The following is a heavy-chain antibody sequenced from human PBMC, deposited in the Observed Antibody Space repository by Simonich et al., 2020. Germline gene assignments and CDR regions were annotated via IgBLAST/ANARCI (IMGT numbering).Heavy chain of an antibody. Sequence: QVQLVQSGAEVKKPGASVKVSCKASGYTFTGYYMQWVRQAPGQGLEWRGWINPNRGGTNYAQKFQGRVTMTRDTSISTAYMELSRLRSDDTAVYYCARDRAARYYYYYYMDVWGKGTTVTVSS. CDR3: ARDRAARYYYYYYMDV. D-gene: IGHD6-6*01. CDR2: INPNRGGT. J-gene: IGHJ6*03. V-gene: IGHV1-2*02. CDR1: GYTFTGYY.